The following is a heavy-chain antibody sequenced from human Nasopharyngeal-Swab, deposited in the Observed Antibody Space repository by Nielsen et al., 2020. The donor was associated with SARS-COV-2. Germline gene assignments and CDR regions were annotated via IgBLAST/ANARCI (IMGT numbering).Heavy chain of an antibody. J-gene: IGHJ3*02. D-gene: IGHD2-15*01. Sequence: ASVKVSCKASGYTFTDYGISWVRQAPGQGLEWMGWLSAYNGNTNYAQRVQGRVTMTTDTSTSTAYMELRSLRSDATAVYYCARERRGGYHDAFDIWGQGTMVTVSS. CDR1: GYTFTDYG. CDR3: ARERRGGYHDAFDI. CDR2: LSAYNGNT. V-gene: IGHV1-18*01.